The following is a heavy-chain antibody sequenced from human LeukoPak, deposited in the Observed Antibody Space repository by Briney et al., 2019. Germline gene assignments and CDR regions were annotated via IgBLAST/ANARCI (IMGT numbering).Heavy chain of an antibody. CDR1: GGSFSGYY. D-gene: IGHD6-19*01. Sequence: SETLSLTCAVYGGSFSGYYWSWIRQPPGKGLEWIGEINHSGSTNYNPSLKSRVTISVDTSKNQFSLKLSSVTAADTAVYYCARDYSSGWYDAFDIWGQGTMVTVSS. CDR2: INHSGST. CDR3: ARDYSSGWYDAFDI. J-gene: IGHJ3*02. V-gene: IGHV4-34*01.